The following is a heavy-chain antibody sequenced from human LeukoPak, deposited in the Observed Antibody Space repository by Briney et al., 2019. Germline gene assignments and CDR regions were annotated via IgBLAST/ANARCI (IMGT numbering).Heavy chain of an antibody. J-gene: IGHJ4*02. D-gene: IGHD3-16*01. CDR2: MSYDGTNK. CDR1: GFTVTDYR. V-gene: IGHV3-30*03. CDR3: ARGRGGNNFDY. Sequence: GGSLRLSCAASGFTVTDYRIHWVRQAPGKGLEWVAIMSYDGTNKNYADSVKGRFTISRDNSRNTLYLQMDSLKTEDTALYYCARGRGGNNFDYWGQGTLITVSS.